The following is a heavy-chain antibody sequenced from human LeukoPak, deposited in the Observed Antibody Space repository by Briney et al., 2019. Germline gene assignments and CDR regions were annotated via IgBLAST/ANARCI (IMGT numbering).Heavy chain of an antibody. CDR2: IKRDGGER. CDR3: ARRRLDYGIYFDY. D-gene: IGHD4-17*01. V-gene: IGHV3-7*01. CDR1: GFTFSSYW. Sequence: SGGSLRLSCAGSGFTFSSYWVSWVRQAPGKGLEWVANIKRDGGERYYVDSVRGRFTISRDNGKNSLYLQMNSLRAEDTAVYYCARRRLDYGIYFDYWGQGTLVTVSS. J-gene: IGHJ4*02.